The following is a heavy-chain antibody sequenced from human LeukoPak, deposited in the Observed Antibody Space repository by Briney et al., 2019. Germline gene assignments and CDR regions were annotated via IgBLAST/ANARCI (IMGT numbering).Heavy chain of an antibody. D-gene: IGHD3-22*01. CDR2: INPNSGGT. Sequence: ASVKVSCKASGYTFTGYYMHWVRQAPGQGLEWMGWINPNSGGTNYAQKFQGRVTMTRDTSISTAYMELSRLRSDDTAVYYCARFRSVYYDSSGLNWFDPWGQGTLATVSS. J-gene: IGHJ5*02. V-gene: IGHV1-2*02. CDR3: ARFRSVYYDSSGLNWFDP. CDR1: GYTFTGYY.